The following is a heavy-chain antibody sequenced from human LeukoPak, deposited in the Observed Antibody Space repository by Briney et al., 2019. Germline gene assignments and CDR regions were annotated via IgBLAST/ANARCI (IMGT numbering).Heavy chain of an antibody. D-gene: IGHD1-26*01. Sequence: EASVKVSCKASGYTFTGYYMHWVRQAPGQGLEWMGWINPKSGDITYAQKFRGRVTMTRDTSINTAYMELSRLTSDDTAVYYCAREPHLGYSGSYWHGFDIWGQGTMVAVSS. CDR3: AREPHLGYSGSYWHGFDI. CDR2: INPKSGDI. V-gene: IGHV1-2*02. CDR1: GYTFTGYY. J-gene: IGHJ3*02.